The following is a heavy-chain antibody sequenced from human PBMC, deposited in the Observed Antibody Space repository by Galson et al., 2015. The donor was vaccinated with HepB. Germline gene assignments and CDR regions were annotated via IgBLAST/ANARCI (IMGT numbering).Heavy chain of an antibody. CDR2: IYPSASET. J-gene: IGHJ6*02. V-gene: IGHV5-51*01. Sequence: QSGAEVKKPGESLKISCEASGYKFSMYWIGWVRQMPGRGLEWMGTIYPSASETRYSPSFQGQVTISADKSINTAYLQWSSLKASDTAIYYCARRQIYCSGLYSMDVWGQGTTVTVSS. CDR3: ARRQIYCSGLYSMDV. D-gene: IGHD2-15*01. CDR1: GYKFSMYW.